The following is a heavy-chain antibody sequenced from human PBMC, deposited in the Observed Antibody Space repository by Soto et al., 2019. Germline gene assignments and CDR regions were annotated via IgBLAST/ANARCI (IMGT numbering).Heavy chain of an antibody. D-gene: IGHD3-3*01. CDR2: IYWDDDK. V-gene: IGHV2-5*02. CDR1: GFSLSTSGVN. CDR3: AHRRNSVSDFDY. Sequence: QITLEESGPTLVKPTQTLTLTCTFSGFSLSTSGVNVGWIRQPPGKALEWLALIYWDDDKRYSPSLKSRLTITKDTTKNQVVHTMTNMDPVDTATYYCAHRRNSVSDFDYWGQGTLVTVSS. J-gene: IGHJ4*02.